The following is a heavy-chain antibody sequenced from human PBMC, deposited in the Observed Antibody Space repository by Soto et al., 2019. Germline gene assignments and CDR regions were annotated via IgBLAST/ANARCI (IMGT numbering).Heavy chain of an antibody. J-gene: IGHJ3*02. CDR2: IDWEGDK. Sequence: SGPTLVNPTQTLTLTCTFSGFSLTTNGMCVSWIRQPPGKALEWLARIDWEGDKYYSTSLKTRLTISKDTSKNQVVLIMTDMDPVDTATYYCARRRMGQLDAFDIWGQGTMVTVS. D-gene: IGHD6-6*01. CDR3: ARRRMGQLDAFDI. V-gene: IGHV2-70*11. CDR1: GFSLTTNGMC.